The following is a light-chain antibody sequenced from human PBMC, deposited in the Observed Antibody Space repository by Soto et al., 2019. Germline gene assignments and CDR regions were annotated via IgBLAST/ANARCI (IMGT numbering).Light chain of an antibody. CDR2: GVS. CDR1: SSDVGGYNY. Sequence: QSALTQPPSASGSPGQSVTISCTGTSSDVGGYNYVSWFQQHPGRAPTLLIYGVSKRPSGVPDRFSGSKSGNTASLTVSGLQAEDEADYYCSSYAGSNNYVFGTGTKLTVL. V-gene: IGLV2-8*01. CDR3: SSYAGSNNYV. J-gene: IGLJ1*01.